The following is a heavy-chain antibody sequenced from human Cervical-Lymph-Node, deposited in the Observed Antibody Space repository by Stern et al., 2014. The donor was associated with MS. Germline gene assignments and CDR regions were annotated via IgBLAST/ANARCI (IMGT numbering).Heavy chain of an antibody. CDR3: ARGVVSNRAAATLHNLFDP. V-gene: IGHV1-69*09. CDR2: ILPNLGLA. CDR1: GGTFSSSYA. D-gene: IGHD1-20*01. Sequence: QVQLGQSGAEVKKPGSSMTVSCKTSGGTFSSSYAITWMRQAPGQGLEWMGLILPNLGLANYAQKLQGRLIITADKSTSTTYMQLSSLRSEDTAVYYCARGVVSNRAAATLHNLFDPWGQGTLVTVSS. J-gene: IGHJ5*02.